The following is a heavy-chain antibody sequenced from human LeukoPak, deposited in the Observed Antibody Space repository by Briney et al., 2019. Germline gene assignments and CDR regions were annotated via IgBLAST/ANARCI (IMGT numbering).Heavy chain of an antibody. CDR3: ARQSDSYGSVSSSDY. V-gene: IGHV1-2*02. Sequence: GASVKVSCKASGYIFTDYYIHWVRQAPGQGLEWLGWISPNTLGRNYAQNFRGRVTMTDDTSITTAYLELSSLTSDDTGVYYCARQSDSYGSVSSSDYWGQGTLVTVSS. D-gene: IGHD3-10*01. J-gene: IGHJ4*02. CDR2: ISPNTLGR. CDR1: GYIFTDYY.